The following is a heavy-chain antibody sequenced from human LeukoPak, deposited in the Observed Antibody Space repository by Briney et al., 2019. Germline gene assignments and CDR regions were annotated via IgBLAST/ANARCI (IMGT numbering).Heavy chain of an antibody. D-gene: IGHD2-2*01. CDR3: VREDAHTYYFDF. CDR1: GYTFTSYH. V-gene: IGHV1-46*01. Sequence: GASVQVSCKTSGYTFTSYHMHWVRQAPGQELEWVAIIKSTGDTTVYAQKFQGRVTVTRDTSTSTVYMDLSSLSSEDTAVYYCVREDAHTYYFDFWGPGTLVTVSS. CDR2: IKSTGDTT. J-gene: IGHJ4*02.